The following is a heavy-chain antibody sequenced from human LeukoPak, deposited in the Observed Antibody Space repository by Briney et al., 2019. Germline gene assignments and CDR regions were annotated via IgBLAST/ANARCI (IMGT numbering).Heavy chain of an antibody. CDR1: GFTFSTYD. V-gene: IGHV3-13*04. Sequence: GGSLRLSRAASGFTFSTYDMHWVRPATGKGLEWVSGINTAGNTYYPGSVKGRFTISREDAKNSFYLQMNSLRAGDTAVYYCARGDCSGGSCSSMDVWGQGTTVTVSS. D-gene: IGHD2-15*01. J-gene: IGHJ6*02. CDR3: ARGDCSGGSCSSMDV. CDR2: INTAGNT.